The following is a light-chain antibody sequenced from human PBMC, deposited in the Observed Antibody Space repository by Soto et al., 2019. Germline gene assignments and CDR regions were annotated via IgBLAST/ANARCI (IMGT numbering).Light chain of an antibody. J-gene: IGLJ2*01. Sequence: QSVLTQPASVSGSPGQSITISCTGTSSDIGAYDSVSWYQQNPGKAPKLLIYEVSTRPSGVSNRFSGSKSGNTASLTISGLQPEDETDYYCSSYTSSNTLLFGGGTKLTVL. CDR3: SSYTSSNTLL. V-gene: IGLV2-14*01. CDR2: EVS. CDR1: SSDIGAYDS.